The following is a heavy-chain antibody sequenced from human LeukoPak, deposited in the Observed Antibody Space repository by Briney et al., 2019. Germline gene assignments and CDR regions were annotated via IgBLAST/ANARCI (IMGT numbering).Heavy chain of an antibody. CDR2: INHSWST. CDR1: GGSFSGYY. Sequence: SETLSLTCAVYGGSFSGYYWSWIRQPPGKGLEWIGEINHSWSTNYNPSLKSRVTISVDTSKNQFSLKLSSVTAADTAVYYCASPGSGRHAFDIWGQGTMVTVSS. V-gene: IGHV4-34*01. J-gene: IGHJ3*02. CDR3: ASPGSGRHAFDI. D-gene: IGHD3-10*01.